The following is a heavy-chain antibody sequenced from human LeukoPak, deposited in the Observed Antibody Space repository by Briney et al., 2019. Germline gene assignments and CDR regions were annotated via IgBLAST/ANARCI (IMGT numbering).Heavy chain of an antibody. D-gene: IGHD3-10*01. CDR1: GFTFSSHW. CDR3: ARDKWIGTYLHYYYGMDV. J-gene: IGHJ6*02. Sequence: GGSLRLSCAASGFTFSSHWMHWVRQAPGKGLVWVSRNNIDGTNTTYADSVKGRFTISRDNAKSTLYLQMNSLRAEDTAVYYCARDKWIGTYLHYYYGMDVWGQGTTVTVSS. V-gene: IGHV3-74*01. CDR2: NNIDGTNT.